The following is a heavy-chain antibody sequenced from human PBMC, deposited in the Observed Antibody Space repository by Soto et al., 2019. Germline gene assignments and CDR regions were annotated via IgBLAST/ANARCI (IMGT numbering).Heavy chain of an antibody. V-gene: IGHV1-69*08. D-gene: IGHD6-13*01. CDR3: AGDEVAAASFDI. CDR2: IIPILGIA. J-gene: IGHJ3*02. CDR1: GGTFSSYT. Sequence: QVQLVQSGAEVKKPGSSVKVSCKASGGTFSSYTISWVRQAPGQGLEWMGRIIPILGIANYAQKFQGRVTITADKSTSPAYMELSSLRSEDTAVYSCAGDEVAAASFDIWGQGTMVTVSS.